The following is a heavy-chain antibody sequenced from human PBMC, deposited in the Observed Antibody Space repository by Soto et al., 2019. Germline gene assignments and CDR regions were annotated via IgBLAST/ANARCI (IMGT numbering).Heavy chain of an antibody. V-gene: IGHV4-61*01. CDR3: ASSPYGSGSYQFDY. Sequence: MSLTCTVSGGSVSSGSYYWSWIRQPPGKGLEWIGYIYYSGSTNYNPSLKSRVTISVDTSKNQFSLKLSSVTAADTAVYYCASSPYGSGSYQFDYWGQGTLVTVSS. J-gene: IGHJ4*02. CDR2: IYYSGST. D-gene: IGHD3-10*01. CDR1: GGSVSSGSYY.